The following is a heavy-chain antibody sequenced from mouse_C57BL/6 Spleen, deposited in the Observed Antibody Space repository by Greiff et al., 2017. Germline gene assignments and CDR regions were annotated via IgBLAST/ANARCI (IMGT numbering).Heavy chain of an antibody. J-gene: IGHJ2*01. CDR2: IYPSDSET. CDR3: ARREVDYFDY. Sequence: QVQLQQPGAELVRPGSSVKLSCKASGYTFTSYWMDWVKQRPGQGLEWIGNIYPSDSETHYNQKFKDKATLTVDKSSSTAYMQLSSLTSEDSAVYYCARREVDYFDYWGQGTTLTVSS. CDR1: GYTFTSYW. D-gene: IGHD1-1*01. V-gene: IGHV1-61*01.